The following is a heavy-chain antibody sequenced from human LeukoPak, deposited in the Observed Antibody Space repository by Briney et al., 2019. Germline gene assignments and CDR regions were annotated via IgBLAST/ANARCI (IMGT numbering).Heavy chain of an antibody. D-gene: IGHD6-13*01. CDR1: GFTFDDYA. V-gene: IGHV3-9*01. J-gene: IGHJ6*02. Sequence: GRSLRLSCAASGFTFDDYAMHWVRQAPGKGLEWVSGISWNSGNIGYADSVKGRFTISRDNARNSLYLQMNSLRVEDTALYYCAKDLKSWYHYYAMDVWGQGTTVTVSS. CDR3: AKDLKSWYHYYAMDV. CDR2: ISWNSGNI.